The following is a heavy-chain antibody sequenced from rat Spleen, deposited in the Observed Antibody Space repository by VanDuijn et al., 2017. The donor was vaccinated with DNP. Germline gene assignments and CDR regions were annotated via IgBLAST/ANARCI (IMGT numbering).Heavy chain of an antibody. CDR3: ATGVYGGYEDWFAY. D-gene: IGHD1-11*01. CDR1: GFTFNYYW. CDR2: ITSGSGST. V-gene: IGHV5-31*01. J-gene: IGHJ3*01. Sequence: EVQLVESGGDLVQPGRSLKLSCVASGFTFNYYWMAWVRQVPGKGLEWIASITSGSGSTSYLDSVRGRFTISRDDAKDTLSLQMDSLRSEDTATYYCATGVYGGYEDWFAYWGQGTLVTVSS.